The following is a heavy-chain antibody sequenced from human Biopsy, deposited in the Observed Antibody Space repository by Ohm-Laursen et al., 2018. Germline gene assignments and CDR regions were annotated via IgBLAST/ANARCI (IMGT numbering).Heavy chain of an antibody. V-gene: IGHV4-59*01. D-gene: IGHD3-22*01. CDR2: VYYTGST. Sequence: GTLSLTCTVSGDSISSYYWSWIRQPPGKGLQWIGYVYYTGSTDYNPSLQSRVTISVDTSKNHFSLRLRSVTPADTAIYYCARDRGYYSDRTVLGYFDLWGRGTLVTVSS. CDR1: GDSISSYY. CDR3: ARDRGYYSDRTVLGYFDL. J-gene: IGHJ2*01.